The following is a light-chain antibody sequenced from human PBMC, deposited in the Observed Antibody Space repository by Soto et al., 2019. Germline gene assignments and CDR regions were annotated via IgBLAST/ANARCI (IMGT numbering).Light chain of an antibody. CDR1: QSAANNY. Sequence: EIVLTQSPGTLSLSPGERATLFCRASQSAANNYIAWYQQKPGQAPSLLIYGTSKRATGIPDRFNGSGSGTDFTIHITSVAPEDFAVYYCQQFVNSPYTFGQGTKLEI. CDR2: GTS. CDR3: QQFVNSPYT. V-gene: IGKV3-20*01. J-gene: IGKJ2*01.